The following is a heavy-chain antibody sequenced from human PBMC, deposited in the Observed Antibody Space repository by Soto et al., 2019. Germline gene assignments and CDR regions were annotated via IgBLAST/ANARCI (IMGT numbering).Heavy chain of an antibody. CDR1: SAPVSRSTYT. D-gene: IGHD2-2*01. Sequence: QLQLQESGPGLVKPSETLSLTCTVSSAPVSRSTYTWGWIRQPPGKGLEWIGSLSYSGSTYYNPSLNSRSTVSVEPSNNQFSLKGTSVTAADTAVYYCARLQGYCISSSCHGHYAMDVWGQGTTVTVSS. J-gene: IGHJ6*02. V-gene: IGHV4-39*01. CDR3: ARLQGYCISSSCHGHYAMDV. CDR2: LSYSGST.